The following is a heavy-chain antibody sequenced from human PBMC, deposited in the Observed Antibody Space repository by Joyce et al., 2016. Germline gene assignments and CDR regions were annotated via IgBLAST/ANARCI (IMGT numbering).Heavy chain of an antibody. J-gene: IGHJ6*02. Sequence: EVQLVESGGGLVKPVGSLKISCVASGFMFSTSSMSWFRQAPGKGLEWFSGISGDRRFIFHADSVRGRFTVSRDNAENSLYLQMKSLRVEDTAVYFCARGGLVYDYSMDVWGQGTTVIVSS. V-gene: IGHV3-21*02. CDR3: ARGGLVYDYSMDV. D-gene: IGHD2-21*01. CDR2: ISGDRRFI. CDR1: GFMFSTSS.